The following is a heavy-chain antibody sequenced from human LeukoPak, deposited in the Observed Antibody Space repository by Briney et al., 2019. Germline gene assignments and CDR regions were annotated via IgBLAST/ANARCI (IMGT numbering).Heavy chain of an antibody. J-gene: IGHJ5*02. D-gene: IGHD3-10*01. CDR1: GGSISGHY. CDR3: ARGDTMLRGVVDEIDP. V-gene: IGHV4-59*11. Sequence: SETLSLTSTVSGGSISGHYWSWIRQPPGKGLEWIGYVYYSGRTNYNPSLKSRVTISVDTSKKQFSLKLSSVTAADTAVYYCARGDTMLRGVVDEIDPWGQGTLVTVSS. CDR2: VYYSGRT.